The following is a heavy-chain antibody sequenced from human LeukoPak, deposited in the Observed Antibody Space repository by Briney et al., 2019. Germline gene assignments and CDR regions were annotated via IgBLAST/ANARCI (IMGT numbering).Heavy chain of an antibody. V-gene: IGHV3-48*03. CDR2: ISSSGSTI. Sequence: GGSLRLSCAASGFTFSSYEMNWVRQAPGKGLEWVSYISSSGSTIYYADSVKGRFTISRDNAKNSLYLQMNSLRAEDTAVYYCARASQGIAAAGLFDYWGQGTLVTVSS. CDR1: GFTFSSYE. D-gene: IGHD6-13*01. CDR3: ARASQGIAAAGLFDY. J-gene: IGHJ4*02.